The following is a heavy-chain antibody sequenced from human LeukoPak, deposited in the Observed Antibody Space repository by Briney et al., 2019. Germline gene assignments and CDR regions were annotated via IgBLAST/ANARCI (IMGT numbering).Heavy chain of an antibody. D-gene: IGHD6-19*01. CDR3: ATAPRPYSSGWYVRRENWFDP. CDR2: FDPEDGET. V-gene: IGHV1-24*01. J-gene: IGHJ5*02. Sequence: ASVKVSCKVPGYTLTELSMHWVRQAPGKGLEWMGGFDPEDGETIYAQKFQGRVTMTEDTSTDTAYMELSGLRSEDTAVYYCATAPRPYSSGWYVRRENWFDPWGQGTLVTVSS. CDR1: GYTLTELS.